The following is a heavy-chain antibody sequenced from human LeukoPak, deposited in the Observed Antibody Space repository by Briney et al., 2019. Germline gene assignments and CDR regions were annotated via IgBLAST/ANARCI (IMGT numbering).Heavy chain of an antibody. V-gene: IGHV4-59*08. CDR2: IYNSGST. J-gene: IGHJ4*02. Sequence: SETLSLTCTVSGGSISGYYWSWIRQPPGKGLEWIGNIYNSGSTNYNPSLKSRVTISVDTSKNQFSLKLSSVTAADTAVYYCARHSGGYRKSYFDYWGQGTLVTVSS. CDR3: ARHSGGYRKSYFDY. D-gene: IGHD1-26*01. CDR1: GGSISGYY.